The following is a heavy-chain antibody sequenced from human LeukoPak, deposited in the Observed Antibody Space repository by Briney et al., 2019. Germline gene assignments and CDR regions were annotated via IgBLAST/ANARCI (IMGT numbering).Heavy chain of an antibody. J-gene: IGHJ4*02. CDR3: AREGRAATGIDY. D-gene: IGHD6-13*01. CDR1: GGSISSYY. Sequence: NPSETLSLTCTVSGGSISSYYWSWIRQPPGKGLEWIGYIYYSGSTNYNPSFKSRVTISVDTSKNQFSLKLSSVTAADTAVYYCAREGRAATGIDYWGQGTLVTVSS. V-gene: IGHV4-59*01. CDR2: IYYSGST.